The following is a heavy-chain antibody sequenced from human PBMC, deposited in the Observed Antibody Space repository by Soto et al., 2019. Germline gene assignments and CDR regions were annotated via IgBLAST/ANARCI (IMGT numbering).Heavy chain of an antibody. J-gene: IGHJ4*02. CDR1: GLPHRSFA. CDR2: IYGSGRGL. CDR3: AKDAVYNDGLWLMDH. D-gene: IGHD2-21*01. Sequence: PGESLRLSGTASGLPHRSFAMMWVRQAPGKGLEGVSGIYGSGRGLEYADPVKGRFTISRDNSKTTVYLQMTDLRAADTAVYYCAKDAVYNDGLWLMDHWGQGTQVTVSS. V-gene: IGHV3-23*05.